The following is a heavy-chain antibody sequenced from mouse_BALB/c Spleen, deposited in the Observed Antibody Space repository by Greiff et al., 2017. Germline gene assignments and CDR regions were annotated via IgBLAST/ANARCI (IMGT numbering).Heavy chain of an antibody. Sequence: EVKVVESGGGLVKPGGSLKLSCAASGFTFSDYYMYWVRQTPEKRLEWVATISDGGSYTYYPDSVKGRFTISRDNAKNNLYLQMSSLKSEDTAMYYCARDREVVATEGFAYWGQGTLVTVSA. J-gene: IGHJ3*01. CDR1: GFTFSDYY. D-gene: IGHD1-1*01. V-gene: IGHV5-4*02. CDR3: ARDREVVATEGFAY. CDR2: ISDGGSYT.